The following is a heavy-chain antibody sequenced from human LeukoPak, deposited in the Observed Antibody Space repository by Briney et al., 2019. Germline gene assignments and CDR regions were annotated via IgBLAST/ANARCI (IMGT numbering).Heavy chain of an antibody. J-gene: IGHJ4*02. CDR3: ARDGYCSSPSCSYFDY. V-gene: IGHV3-21*01. D-gene: IGHD2-2*03. Sequence: GGSLRLSCAASGFTFSSYSMNWVRQAPGKGLEWVSSISSSSSYIYYADSVKGRFTISRDNAKNSLYLQMNSLRAEDTAVYYCARDGYCSSPSCSYFDYWRQGTLVTVSS. CDR2: ISSSSSYI. CDR1: GFTFSSYS.